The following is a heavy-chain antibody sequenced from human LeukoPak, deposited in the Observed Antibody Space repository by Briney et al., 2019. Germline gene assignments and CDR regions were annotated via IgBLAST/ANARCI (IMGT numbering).Heavy chain of an antibody. CDR2: INPNNGVT. V-gene: IGHV1-2*02. Sequence: ASVKVSCKASGYIFTAHYIHWVRQAPGQGLEWMGWINPNNGVTNYAQKFQGRVTTTRDTSITTAYMELSSLRSGDTAVYYCVRIYYGPDYWGQGTLVTVSS. CDR3: VRIYYGPDY. D-gene: IGHD4-17*01. CDR1: GYIFTAHY. J-gene: IGHJ4*02.